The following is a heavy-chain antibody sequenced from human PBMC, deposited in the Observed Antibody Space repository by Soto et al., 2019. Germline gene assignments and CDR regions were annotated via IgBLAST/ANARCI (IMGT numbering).Heavy chain of an antibody. CDR1: GYTFTSYA. J-gene: IGHJ4*02. CDR3: ARGSGYYYWDDY. D-gene: IGHD3-22*01. CDR2: INAGNGNT. Sequence: ASVKVCCKASGYTFTSYAMHWVRQAHGQRLEWMGWINAGNGNTKYSQKFQGRVTITRDTSASTAYMELSSLRSEDTAVYYCARGSGYYYWDDYWGQGTLVTVSS. V-gene: IGHV1-3*01.